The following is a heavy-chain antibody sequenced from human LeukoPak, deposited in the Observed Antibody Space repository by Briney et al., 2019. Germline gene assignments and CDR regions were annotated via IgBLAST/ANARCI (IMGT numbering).Heavy chain of an antibody. CDR1: GFTFSSYS. CDR2: ITSRSTYI. D-gene: IGHD6-19*01. J-gene: IGHJ4*02. V-gene: IGHV3-21*04. CDR3: AKDINGRKQWLALDY. Sequence: PGGSLRLSCAASGFTFSSYSMNWVRQAPGKGLEWVSSITSRSTYIYYADSLKGRFTISRDNAKNSLYLQMNSLRAEDTALYYCAKDINGRKQWLALDYWGQGTLVTVSS.